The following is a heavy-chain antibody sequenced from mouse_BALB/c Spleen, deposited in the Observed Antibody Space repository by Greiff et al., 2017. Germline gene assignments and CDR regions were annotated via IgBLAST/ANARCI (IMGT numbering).Heavy chain of an antibody. CDR1: GYTFTSYY. D-gene: IGHD1-1*01. CDR2: INPSNGGT. V-gene: IGHV1S81*02. CDR3: TRGGLLLKVDY. Sequence: QVQLQQSGAELVKPGASVKLSCKASGYTFTSYYMYWVKQRPGQGLEWIGEINPSNGGTNFNEKFKSKATLTVDKSSSTAYMQLSSLTSEDSAVYYCTRGGLLLKVDYWGQGTSVTVSS. J-gene: IGHJ4*01.